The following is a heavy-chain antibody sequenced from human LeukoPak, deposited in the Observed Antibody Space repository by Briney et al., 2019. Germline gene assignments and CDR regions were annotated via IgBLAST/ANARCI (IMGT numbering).Heavy chain of an antibody. CDR3: ARDRCSGGSCYRSGFDY. J-gene: IGHJ4*02. Sequence: GFLRLSCAASGFTFSSYEMNWVRQAPGKGLEWVSYISSSGSTIYYADSVKGRFTISRDNAKNSLYLQMNSLRAEDTAVYYCARDRCSGGSCYRSGFDYWGQGTLVTVSS. D-gene: IGHD2-15*01. V-gene: IGHV3-48*03. CDR1: GFTFSSYE. CDR2: ISSSGSTI.